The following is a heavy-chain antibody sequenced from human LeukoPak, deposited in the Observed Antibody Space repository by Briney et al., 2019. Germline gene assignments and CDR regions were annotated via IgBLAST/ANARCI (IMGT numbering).Heavy chain of an antibody. D-gene: IGHD2-15*01. CDR2: ISYDGSNK. J-gene: IGHJ6*02. CDR3: ARGPLGYCSGGSCYSDPRYYYGMDV. CDR1: GFTFSSYA. Sequence: PGGSLRLSCAASGFTFSSYAMHWVRQAPGKGLEWVAVISYDGSNKYYADSVKGRFTVSRDNYKNTLYLQMNSLRAEDTAVYYCARGPLGYCSGGSCYSDPRYYYGMDVWSQGTTVTVS. V-gene: IGHV3-30*04.